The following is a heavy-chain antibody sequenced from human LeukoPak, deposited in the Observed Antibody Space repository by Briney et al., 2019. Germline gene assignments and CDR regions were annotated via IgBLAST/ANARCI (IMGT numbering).Heavy chain of an antibody. CDR3: AKVWYSGSYYGSAFDY. J-gene: IGHJ4*02. D-gene: IGHD1-26*01. V-gene: IGHV3-30*18. Sequence: PGGSLRLSCAASGFTFSSYGMHWVRQASGKGLEWVAVISYDGSNKYYADSVKGRFTISRDNSKNTLYLQMNSLRAEDTAVYYCAKVWYSGSYYGSAFDYWGQGTLVTVSS. CDR1: GFTFSSYG. CDR2: ISYDGSNK.